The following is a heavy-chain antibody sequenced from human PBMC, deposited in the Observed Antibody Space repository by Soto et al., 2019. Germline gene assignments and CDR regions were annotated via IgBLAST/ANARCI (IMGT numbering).Heavy chain of an antibody. CDR2: ISYDRRNK. V-gene: IGHV3-30*03. Sequence: QVQLVESGGGVVRPGRSLRLSCAASGFTFSSYGMHWVRQAPGKGLEWVAIISYDRRNKYYADSVKGRFTLSRDNSKNPLSLQMNSLRPGDTAVYYCARGGLYYSDSNGYCEGNFVYWGQGTLVTVSS. D-gene: IGHD3-22*01. J-gene: IGHJ4*02. CDR3: ARGGLYYSDSNGYCEGNFVY. CDR1: GFTFSSYG.